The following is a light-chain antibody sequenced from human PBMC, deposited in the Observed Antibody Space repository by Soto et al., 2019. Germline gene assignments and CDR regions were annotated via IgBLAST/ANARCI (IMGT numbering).Light chain of an antibody. J-gene: IGKJ2*01. CDR1: QDIDNH. CDR2: DAS. CDR3: QHFHTLPYT. V-gene: IGKV1-33*01. Sequence: QMTQSPSSLSASVGDRVTITCQARQDIDNHLNWFQQKPGKAPKLLIYDASNLQTGVSSRFSGSGPGTHFNFTISSLHPEYIATYYCQHFHTLPYTCGLGTMLEIK.